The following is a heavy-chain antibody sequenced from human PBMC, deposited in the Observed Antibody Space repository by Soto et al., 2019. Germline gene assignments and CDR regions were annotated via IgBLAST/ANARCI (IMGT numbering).Heavy chain of an antibody. CDR1: GFSLSTSGVG. Sequence: QITLKESGPTLVKPTQTLTLTCTFSGFSLSTSGVGVGWIRQPPGKALEWLALIYWDVDKRYSPSLKSRLTITKDTSKNQVVLTMTNMYPVDTATYYCAHGTTYCDVLTGVDVGGQGTLVTVSS. CDR2: IYWDVDK. V-gene: IGHV2-5*02. CDR3: AHGTTYCDVLTGVDV. J-gene: IGHJ4*02. D-gene: IGHD3-9*01.